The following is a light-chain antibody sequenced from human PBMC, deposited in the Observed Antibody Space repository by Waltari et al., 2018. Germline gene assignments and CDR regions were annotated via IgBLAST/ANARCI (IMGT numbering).Light chain of an antibody. V-gene: IGLV2-14*01. CDR1: TRDVGRYNY. CDR2: EVT. CDR3: SSYTSIKTPYVV. J-gene: IGLJ2*01. Sequence: QSALTQPASVSGSPGQSITISCTGTTRDVGRYNYVSWYQCHPGKAPELIIYEVTNRPGGGSERSSGSKLGNTASLSSSGLQPEDEADYYCSSYTSIKTPYVVFGGGTKVTVL.